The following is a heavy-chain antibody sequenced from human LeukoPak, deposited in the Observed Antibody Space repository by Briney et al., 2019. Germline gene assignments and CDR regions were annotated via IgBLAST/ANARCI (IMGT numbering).Heavy chain of an antibody. V-gene: IGHV3-23*01. D-gene: IGHD6-19*01. J-gene: IGHJ5*02. CDR1: GFTFRSYD. Sequence: QAGGSLRLSCAASGFTFRSYDMTWVRQAPGRGLEWVSSIRPSGDNTYYGDSVKGRFTISRDNSKNTVYLQMNNMKVDDTAVYYCARVAGWHWFDPWGQGTLVTVSS. CDR3: ARVAGWHWFDP. CDR2: IRPSGDNT.